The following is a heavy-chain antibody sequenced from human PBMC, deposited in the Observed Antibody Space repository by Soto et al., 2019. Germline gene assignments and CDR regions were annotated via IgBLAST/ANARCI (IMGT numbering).Heavy chain of an antibody. CDR3: ARFPSYTGGWYYDS. V-gene: IGHV1-3*01. Sequence: QVQLVQSGAEVKKPGASLKVSCKASGYTFRSYAIHWVRQAPGQRLVWIGRISVGSGETKYSQMFQGRVTITSDTSASTAYMELNSLRSEDTAVYFCARFPSYTGGWYYDSWGQGTLVTVSS. CDR2: ISVGSGET. CDR1: GYTFRSYA. J-gene: IGHJ5*02. D-gene: IGHD3-16*01.